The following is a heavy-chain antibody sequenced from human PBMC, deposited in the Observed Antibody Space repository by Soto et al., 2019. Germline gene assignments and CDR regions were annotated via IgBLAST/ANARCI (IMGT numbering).Heavy chain of an antibody. Sequence: SETLSLTCAVYGGSFSAYYWSWVRQPPGKGLEWIGEINHSGSTNYNLSLKSRVTISVDTSKNQFSLKLSSVTAADTAVYYCARVPYSSSWYTRTGTPRYYYGMDVWGQGTTVTVSS. CDR1: GGSFSAYY. V-gene: IGHV4-34*01. CDR3: ARVPYSSSWYTRTGTPRYYYGMDV. D-gene: IGHD6-13*01. CDR2: INHSGST. J-gene: IGHJ6*02.